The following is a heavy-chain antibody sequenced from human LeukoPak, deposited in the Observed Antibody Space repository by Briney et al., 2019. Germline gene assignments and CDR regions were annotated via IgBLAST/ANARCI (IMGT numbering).Heavy chain of an antibody. V-gene: IGHV3-23*01. CDR3: AKFPSIFLGDGMDV. Sequence: GGSLRLSCAASGFTFSSYAMTWVRQAPGKGLEWVSGISGSGGSTYYADSVKGRFTISRDNSKNTLYLQMNSLRAEDTAVYYCAKFPSIFLGDGMDVWGQGTTVTVSS. D-gene: IGHD3-9*01. J-gene: IGHJ6*02. CDR2: ISGSGGST. CDR1: GFTFSSYA.